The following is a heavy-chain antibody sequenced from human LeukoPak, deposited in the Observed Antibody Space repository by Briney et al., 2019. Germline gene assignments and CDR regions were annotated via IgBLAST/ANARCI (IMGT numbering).Heavy chain of an antibody. CDR2: ISYHGSDK. CDR1: GFTFSSSG. J-gene: IGHJ4*02. Sequence: GGSLRLSCAASGFTFSSSGMHWVRQAPGKGLEWVAVISYHGSDKYYADSVKGRFTISRDNSKNTLYLQMNSLRAEDTAVYYCAKDATLTAAGTYFDYWGQGTPVTVSS. V-gene: IGHV3-30*18. CDR3: AKDATLTAAGTYFDY. D-gene: IGHD6-13*01.